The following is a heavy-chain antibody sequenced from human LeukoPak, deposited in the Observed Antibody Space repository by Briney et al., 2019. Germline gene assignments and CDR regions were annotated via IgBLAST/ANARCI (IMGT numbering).Heavy chain of an antibody. CDR3: AKGSAQTGYYFDY. J-gene: IGHJ4*02. D-gene: IGHD3-10*01. CDR2: ITGRSGST. Sequence: PGGSLRLSCAASGFTLSNYAMSWVRQAPGKGLEWVSSITGRSGSTYYADSVKGRFTISRDTSRNTLHLQMSSLRAEDTASYHCAKGSAQTGYYFDYWGQGTLVTVSS. V-gene: IGHV3-23*01. CDR1: GFTLSNYA.